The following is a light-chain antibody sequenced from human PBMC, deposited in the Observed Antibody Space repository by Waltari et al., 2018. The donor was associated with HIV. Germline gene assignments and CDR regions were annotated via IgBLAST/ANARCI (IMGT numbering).Light chain of an antibody. Sequence: SYQLTQPLSVSVALGQTARINCGGNNIGCKQVHWYQQKPGQAPVQVIHRDSNRPSGIPERFSGSNSRNTATLTISRAQAGDEADYYCQVWDSSTVVFGGGTKLTVL. CDR2: RDS. V-gene: IGLV3-9*01. CDR1: NIGCKQ. J-gene: IGLJ2*01. CDR3: QVWDSSTVV.